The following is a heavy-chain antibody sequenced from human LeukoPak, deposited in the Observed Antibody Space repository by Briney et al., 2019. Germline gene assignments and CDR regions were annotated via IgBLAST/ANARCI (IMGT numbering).Heavy chain of an antibody. J-gene: IGHJ4*02. D-gene: IGHD3-16*01. Sequence: GGSLRLSCAASGFTFSSYWMTWVRQARCKGVEWVANIKHNGDELNYVDSVEDRFTISRDNAKNSLYLHMTSLRAEDTAVYYCARELRTFDSWGQGTLVTVSS. V-gene: IGHV3-7*01. CDR3: ARELRTFDS. CDR2: IKHNGDEL. CDR1: GFTFSSYW.